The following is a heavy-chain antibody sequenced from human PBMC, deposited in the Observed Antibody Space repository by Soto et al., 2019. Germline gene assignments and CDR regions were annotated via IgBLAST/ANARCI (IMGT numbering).Heavy chain of an antibody. CDR2: IYSGGST. D-gene: IGHD3-22*01. CDR1: GGSISSGDYS. V-gene: IGHV4-30-2*01. Sequence: QLQLQESGSGLVKPSQTLSLTCAVSGGSISSGDYSWNWIRQPPGKGLEWIGYIYSGGSTYYSPSLQSRVTMSVDRSRNQSSLKLNSVTAADTAVYYCARVRREYDNSGPVDYWGQGTLVTVSS. J-gene: IGHJ4*02. CDR3: ARVRREYDNSGPVDY.